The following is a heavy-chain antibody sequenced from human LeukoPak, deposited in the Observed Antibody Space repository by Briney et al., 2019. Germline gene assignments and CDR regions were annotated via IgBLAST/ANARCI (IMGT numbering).Heavy chain of an antibody. CDR3: AKDLYYGDYFQVAQY. V-gene: IGHV3-23*01. D-gene: IGHD4-17*01. CDR1: GFTFNTYA. J-gene: IGHJ1*01. CDR2: ISGSGGST. Sequence: PGGSLRLSCAASGFTFNTYAMTWVRQAPGKGLEWVSGISGSGGSTYYADSVKGRFSISRDNSKSTLYLQMSSLRAEDTAVYYCAKDLYYGDYFQVAQYWGQGTLVTVSS.